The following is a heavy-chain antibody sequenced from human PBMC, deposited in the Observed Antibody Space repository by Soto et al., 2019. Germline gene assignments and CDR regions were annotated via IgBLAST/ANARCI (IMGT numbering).Heavy chain of an antibody. Sequence: LRLSCAASGFTFSSYAMHWVRQAPGKGLEWVAVISYDGSNKYYADSVKGQFTISRDKSKNTLYLQMNSLRAEDTAVYYCARDLYSNFQYYFDYWGQGTLVTVSS. CDR1: GFTFSSYA. D-gene: IGHD4-4*01. V-gene: IGHV3-30-3*01. J-gene: IGHJ4*02. CDR2: ISYDGSNK. CDR3: ARDLYSNFQYYFDY.